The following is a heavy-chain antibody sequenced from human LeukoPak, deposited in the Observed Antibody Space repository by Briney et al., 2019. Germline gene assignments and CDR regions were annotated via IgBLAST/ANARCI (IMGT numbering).Heavy chain of an antibody. V-gene: IGHV3-23*01. CDR1: GFTLSSYA. J-gene: IGHJ4*02. CDR3: AKTSGSSTADY. Sequence: GGSLRLSCAASGFTLSSYAMSWVRQAPGKGLEWVSAISGSGGSIYYADSVKGRFTISRDNSKNTLYLQMNSLRAEDTAVYYCAKTSGSSTADYWGQGTLVTVSS. D-gene: IGHD1-26*01. CDR2: ISGSGGSI.